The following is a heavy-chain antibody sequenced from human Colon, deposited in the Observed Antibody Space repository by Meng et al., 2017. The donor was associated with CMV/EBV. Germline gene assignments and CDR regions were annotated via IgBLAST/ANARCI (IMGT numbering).Heavy chain of an antibody. CDR3: ARGGDIVVDYYYYGMDV. D-gene: IGHD2-2*01. Sequence: GESLKISCAGSQFTFSNFWMNWVRQAPGKGLEWVANIKQDGSEKYYVDSVKGRFTISRDNARNSLYLQMNSLRAEDTAVYYCARGGDIVVDYYYYGMDVWGQGTTVTVSS. V-gene: IGHV3-7*01. J-gene: IGHJ6*02. CDR1: QFTFSNFW. CDR2: IKQDGSEK.